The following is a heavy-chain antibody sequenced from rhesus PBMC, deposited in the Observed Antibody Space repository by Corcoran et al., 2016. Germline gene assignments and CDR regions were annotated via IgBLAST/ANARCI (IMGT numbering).Heavy chain of an antibody. V-gene: IGHV4-173*01. CDR2: ISGSGGST. Sequence: QLQLQESGPGLVKPSETLSLTCPASDGSISSNPWSWIRQPPGKGLEWIERISGSGGSTDYNPSLKSRVTIATDTSKKQFSLKLSSVTAADTAVYYCARGSSNWNDVDAFDFWGQGLRVTVSS. CDR3: ARGSSNWNDVDAFDF. J-gene: IGHJ3*01. CDR1: DGSISSNP. D-gene: IGHD1-7*02.